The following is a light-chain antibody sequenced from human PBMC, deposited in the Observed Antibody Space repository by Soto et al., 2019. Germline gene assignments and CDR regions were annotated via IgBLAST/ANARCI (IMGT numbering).Light chain of an antibody. Sequence: ETVLTQSPGTLYLSPGERATLSCRATETVNNNFLAWYGQKPGQAPRLLIHGPSRRASGIPDRFSGSGSGTDFTLTISRLEPEDFAVYYCQQYGNFPYTFGPGTKVQIK. J-gene: IGKJ2*01. CDR3: QQYGNFPYT. CDR1: ETVNNNF. V-gene: IGKV3-20*01. CDR2: GPS.